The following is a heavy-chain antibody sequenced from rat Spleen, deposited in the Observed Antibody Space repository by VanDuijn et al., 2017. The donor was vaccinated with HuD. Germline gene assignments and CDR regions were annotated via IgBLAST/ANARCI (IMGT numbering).Heavy chain of an antibody. CDR2: ISSGGGNT. D-gene: IGHD1-10*01. CDR1: GFTFSNCG. J-gene: IGHJ3*01. V-gene: IGHV5S14*01. Sequence: EVQLVESGGGLVQPGRSLKLSCAASGFTFSNCGMAWVRQTPTKGLEWVASISSGGGNTYYRDSVKGRFTISRDNAKNTQYLQMDSLRSEDTATYYCAREGYNNWEGGWFAYWGQGTLVTVSS. CDR3: AREGYNNWEGGWFAY.